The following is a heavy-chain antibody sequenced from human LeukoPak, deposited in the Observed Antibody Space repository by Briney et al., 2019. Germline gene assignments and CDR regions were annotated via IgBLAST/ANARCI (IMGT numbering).Heavy chain of an antibody. CDR1: GFTFSNAW. Sequence: GGSLRLSCTASGFTFSNAWMSWVRQAPGKGLEWVGRIKSKPAGGSTDYAAPIKGRFTISRDDSKNTLYLQVNSLKVEDTAVYYCVKSRRVGANQRGLFDYWGQGTLVTVSP. CDR2: IKSKPAGGST. J-gene: IGHJ4*02. D-gene: IGHD1-26*01. CDR3: VKSRRVGANQRGLFDY. V-gene: IGHV3-15*01.